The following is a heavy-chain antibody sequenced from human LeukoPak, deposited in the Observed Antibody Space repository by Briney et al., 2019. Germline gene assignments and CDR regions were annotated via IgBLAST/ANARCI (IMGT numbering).Heavy chain of an antibody. CDR3: AIPSSGYQGGY. V-gene: IGHV3-23*01. Sequence: GGSPRLSCAASGFTFSSYAMNWVRQAPGKGLEWVSAISGSGGSTYYADSVKGRFTISRDNSKNTLYLQMNSLRAEDTAVYYCAIPSSGYQGGYWGQGTLVTVSS. D-gene: IGHD3-22*01. CDR2: ISGSGGST. J-gene: IGHJ4*02. CDR1: GFTFSSYA.